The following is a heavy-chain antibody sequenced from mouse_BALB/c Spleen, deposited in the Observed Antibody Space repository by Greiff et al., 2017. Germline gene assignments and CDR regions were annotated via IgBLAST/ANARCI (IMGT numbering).Heavy chain of an antibody. D-gene: IGHD2-14*01. Sequence: VQLVESGPGLVQPSQSLSITCTVSGFSLTSYGVHWVRQSPGKGLEWLGVIWSGGSTDYNAAFISRLSISKDNSKSQVFFKMNSLQANDTAIYYCARNDRYDRFAYWGQGTLVTVSA. J-gene: IGHJ3*01. CDR2: IWSGGST. V-gene: IGHV2-2*02. CDR3: ARNDRYDRFAY. CDR1: GFSLTSYG.